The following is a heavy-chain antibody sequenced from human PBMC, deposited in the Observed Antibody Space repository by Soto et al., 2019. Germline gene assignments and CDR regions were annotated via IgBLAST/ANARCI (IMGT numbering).Heavy chain of an antibody. V-gene: IGHV4-34*01. D-gene: IGHD6-13*01. Sequence: SETLSLTCAVYGGSFSGYYWSWIRQPPGKGLEWIGEINHSGSTNYNPSLKSRVTISVDTSKNQFSLKLSSVTAADTAVYYCARGRIAAVSALYYYDGMDVWGQGTTVTVSS. CDR1: GGSFSGYY. CDR2: INHSGST. CDR3: ARGRIAAVSALYYYDGMDV. J-gene: IGHJ6*02.